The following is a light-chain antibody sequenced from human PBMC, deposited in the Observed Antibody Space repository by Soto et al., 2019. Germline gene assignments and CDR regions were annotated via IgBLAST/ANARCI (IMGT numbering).Light chain of an antibody. V-gene: IGKV1-5*01. Sequence: DIQMTQSPSTLSASVGDRVTITCRASQSIGDWLAWYQQKPGKAPKLLIYDVSSLEGGVSSRFSGSRSGTEFTLTISSLQPDDFATYYCQQYDSYWTFGQGTKVEIK. CDR2: DVS. CDR3: QQYDSYWT. J-gene: IGKJ1*01. CDR1: QSIGDW.